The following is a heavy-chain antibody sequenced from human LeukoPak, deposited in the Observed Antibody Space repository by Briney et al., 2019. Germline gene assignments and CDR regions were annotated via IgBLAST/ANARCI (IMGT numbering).Heavy chain of an antibody. CDR1: GFTFSTYG. D-gene: IGHD4-11*01. J-gene: IGHJ4*02. CDR2: ISNSGTT. CDR3: AKPPYSSYVVPTV. Sequence: GGALRLSCAASGFTFSTYGMTWVRHAPGKELEWVSMISNSGTTYYADSVKGRFTFSRDNSKNTLYLQMSSLRAEDTAVYYCAKPPYSSYVVPTVWGQGTLVTVSP. V-gene: IGHV3-23*01.